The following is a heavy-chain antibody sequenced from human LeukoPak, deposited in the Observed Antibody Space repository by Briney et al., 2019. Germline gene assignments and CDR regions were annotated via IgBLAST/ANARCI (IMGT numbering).Heavy chain of an antibody. CDR3: ASGDYDSSGDEYFQH. CDR1: GGSFSGYY. J-gene: IGHJ1*01. Sequence: SETLSLTCGVYGGSFSGYYWSWIRQPPGKGLEWIGEINHSGSTNYNPSLKSRVTISVDTSKNQFSLKLSSVTAADTAVYYCASGDYDSSGDEYFQHWGQGTLVTVSS. CDR2: INHSGST. D-gene: IGHD3-22*01. V-gene: IGHV4-34*01.